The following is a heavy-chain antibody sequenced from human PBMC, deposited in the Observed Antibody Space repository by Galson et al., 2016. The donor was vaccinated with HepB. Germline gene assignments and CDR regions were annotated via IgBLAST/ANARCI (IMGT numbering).Heavy chain of an antibody. CDR1: GYSPTKYW. Sequence: QSGAEVKKPGESVTISCKGSGYSPTKYWIAWVRQKPGKGLEWMGIIYPEDSDTKYSPSVQGHVTISADKSISTAYLEWSSLRASDTAMYYCATRPGGEDYFDFWGLGTLVTVSS. V-gene: IGHV5-51*03. CDR3: ATRPGGEDYFDF. J-gene: IGHJ4*02. D-gene: IGHD3-16*01. CDR2: IYPEDSDT.